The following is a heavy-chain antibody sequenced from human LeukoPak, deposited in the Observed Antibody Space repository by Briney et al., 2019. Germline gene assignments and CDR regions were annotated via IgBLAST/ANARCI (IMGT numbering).Heavy chain of an antibody. Sequence: SETLSLTCTVSGGSISSGDYYWSWIRQPPGKGLEWIGYIYYSGSTYYNPSLKSRVTISVDTSKNQFSLKLSSVTAADTAVYYCARDGADYDAFGIWGQGTMVTVSS. J-gene: IGHJ3*02. D-gene: IGHD3-16*01. CDR2: IYYSGST. CDR3: ARDGADYDAFGI. CDR1: GGSISSGDYY. V-gene: IGHV4-30-4*08.